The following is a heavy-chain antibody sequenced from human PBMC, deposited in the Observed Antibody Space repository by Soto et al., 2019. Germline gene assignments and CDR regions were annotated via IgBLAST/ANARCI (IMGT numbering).Heavy chain of an antibody. Sequence: VQLVESGGGVVQPGRSLRLSCAASGFPFSDYAWPWVRQAPGKGLEWVAVVSHDGRNKHYADSVKGRFTISRDSSKNTVSLEMTSLRAEDTAVYYCAKGGRQWLVTSDFNYWGQGALVTVSS. D-gene: IGHD6-19*01. V-gene: IGHV3-30*18. CDR3: AKGGRQWLVTSDFNY. CDR2: VSHDGRNK. CDR1: GFPFSDYA. J-gene: IGHJ4*02.